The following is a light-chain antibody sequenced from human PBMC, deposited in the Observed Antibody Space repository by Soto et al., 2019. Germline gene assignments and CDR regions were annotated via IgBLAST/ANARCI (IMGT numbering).Light chain of an antibody. CDR3: QQYGSSPLRT. J-gene: IGKJ4*01. CDR1: QSVSSSY. Sequence: EIVLTQSPGTLSLSPGERATLSCRASQSVSSSYLAWYQQKPGQAPRLLIYGASSRATGIPDRVSGSGSGTGFTLTISRLEPEDYAVYYCQQYGSSPLRTFGGGTKVEIK. V-gene: IGKV3-20*01. CDR2: GAS.